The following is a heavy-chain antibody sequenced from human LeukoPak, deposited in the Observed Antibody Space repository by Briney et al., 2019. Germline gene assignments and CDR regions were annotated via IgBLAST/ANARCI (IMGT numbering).Heavy chain of an antibody. V-gene: IGHV3-23*01. CDR3: ARDLSGATTLAWFDP. CDR2: ISGSASST. D-gene: IGHD1-26*01. Sequence: SGGSLRLSCAASGFTFSNYAMSWVRQAPGKGLEWVSAISGSASSTYHADSVKGRFTISRDNAKNSLYLQMNSLRAEDTAVYYCARDLSGATTLAWFDPWGQGTQVIVSS. J-gene: IGHJ5*02. CDR1: GFTFSNYA.